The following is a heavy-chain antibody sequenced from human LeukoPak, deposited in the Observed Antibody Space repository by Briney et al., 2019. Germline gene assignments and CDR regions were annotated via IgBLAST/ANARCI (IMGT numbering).Heavy chain of an antibody. D-gene: IGHD2-15*01. Sequence: GGSLRLSCAASGFTFSSYAMSWVPQAPGKGLEWVLGISDSGGSTYYADSVKGRFTISRDNTKNTLYLQMNSLRAEDTAVYYCAKVLALLSSFDYWGQGTLVTVSS. V-gene: IGHV3-23*01. CDR3: AKVLALLSSFDY. J-gene: IGHJ4*02. CDR1: GFTFSSYA. CDR2: ISDSGGST.